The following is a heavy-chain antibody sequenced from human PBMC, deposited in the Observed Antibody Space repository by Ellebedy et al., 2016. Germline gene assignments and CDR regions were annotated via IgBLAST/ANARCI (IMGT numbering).Heavy chain of an antibody. D-gene: IGHD5-18*01. CDR3: ARDPDTANKIDY. Sequence: GGSLRLSXAASGFTFSAHYMHWVRQAPGKGLAWVSFITSSGGHMYYADSVKGRFTISRDNAKNSLYLHMNSLRAEDTAIYYCARDPDTANKIDYWGQGTLVTVSA. CDR1: GFTFSAHY. V-gene: IGHV3-21*01. J-gene: IGHJ4*02. CDR2: ITSSGGHM.